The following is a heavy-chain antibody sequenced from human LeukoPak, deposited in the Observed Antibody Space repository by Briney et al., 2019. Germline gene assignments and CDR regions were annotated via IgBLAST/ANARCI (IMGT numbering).Heavy chain of an antibody. CDR3: ASLIVATIRGFDY. CDR2: ISSSSSTI. CDR1: GFTFSSYS. V-gene: IGHV3-48*04. Sequence: GGSLRLSCAASGFTFSSYSMNWVRQAPGKGLEWVSYISSSSSTIYYADSVKGRFTISRDNAKNSLYLQMNSLRAEDTAVYYCASLIVATIRGFDYWGQGTLVTVSS. J-gene: IGHJ4*02. D-gene: IGHD5-12*01.